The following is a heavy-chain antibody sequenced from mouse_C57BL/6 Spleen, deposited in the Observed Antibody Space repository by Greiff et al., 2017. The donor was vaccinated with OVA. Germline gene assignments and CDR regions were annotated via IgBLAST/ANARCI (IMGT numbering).Heavy chain of an antibody. CDR3: ARKEVFDY. CDR1: GYTFTSYW. V-gene: IGHV1-59*01. J-gene: IGHJ2*01. CDR2: IDPSDSYT. Sequence: VQLQQPGAELVRPGTSVKLSCKASGYTFTSYWLHWVKQRSGQGLEWFGVIDPSDSYTNYNQKFKGKATLTVDTSSSTAYMQLSSLTSEDSAVYYCARKEVFDYWGQGTTLTVSS.